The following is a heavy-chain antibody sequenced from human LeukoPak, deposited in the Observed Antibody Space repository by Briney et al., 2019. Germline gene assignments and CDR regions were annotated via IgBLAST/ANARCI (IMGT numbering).Heavy chain of an antibody. V-gene: IGHV4-31*03. J-gene: IGHJ3*02. Sequence: SETLSLTCTVSGGSISSGGYYWSWIRQHPGKGLEWTGYIYYSGSTYYNPSLKSRVTISVDTSKNQFSLKLSSVTAADTAVYYCARDRSYNWKVFAFDIWGQGTMVTVSS. CDR1: GGSISSGGYY. CDR3: ARDRSYNWKVFAFDI. D-gene: IGHD1-1*01. CDR2: IYYSGST.